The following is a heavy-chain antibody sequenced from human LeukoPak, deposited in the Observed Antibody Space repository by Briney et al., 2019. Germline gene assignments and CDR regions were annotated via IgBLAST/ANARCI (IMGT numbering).Heavy chain of an antibody. CDR3: AKDLYGSGSYQIRLFDY. CDR2: IRYDGSNE. V-gene: IGHV3-30*02. CDR1: GFTFSSYG. D-gene: IGHD3-10*01. Sequence: GGPLRLSCAASGFTFSSYGMQWVRQARGKGGEGVAFIRYDGSNEFYADSVKGRFTISRDNSKITLYLQMNRLRAEDTAVYYCAKDLYGSGSYQIRLFDYWGQGTLVTVSS. J-gene: IGHJ4*02.